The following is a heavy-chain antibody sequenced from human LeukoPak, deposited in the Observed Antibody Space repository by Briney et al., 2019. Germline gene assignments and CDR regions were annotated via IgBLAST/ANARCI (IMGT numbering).Heavy chain of an antibody. CDR3: ARGEGMAAFDY. V-gene: IGHV4-61*02. J-gene: IGHJ4*02. D-gene: IGHD6-13*01. CDR2: IYTSGST. CDR1: GGSISSGSYY. Sequence: SQTLSLTCTVSGGSISSGSYYWSWIRQPAGKGLEWIGRIYTSGSTNYNPSLKSRVTISVDTSKNQFSLKLSSVTAADTAVYYCARGEGMAAFDYWGQGTLVTVSS.